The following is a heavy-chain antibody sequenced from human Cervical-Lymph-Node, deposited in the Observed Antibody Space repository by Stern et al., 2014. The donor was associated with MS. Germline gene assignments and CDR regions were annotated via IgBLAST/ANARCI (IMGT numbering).Heavy chain of an antibody. CDR3: ARQDGYNLDY. CDR1: GFTFSYYD. D-gene: IGHD5-24*01. Sequence: EVHLVESGGDLVKPGGSLRLSCEASGFTFSYYDMNWVRQAPGKGLEWVSSITSGSAYLYYADSVKGRFTISRDNAKNSLYLQMNSLRAEDTAVYYCARQDGYNLDYWGRGTLVTASS. V-gene: IGHV3-21*01. CDR2: ITSGSAYL. J-gene: IGHJ4*02.